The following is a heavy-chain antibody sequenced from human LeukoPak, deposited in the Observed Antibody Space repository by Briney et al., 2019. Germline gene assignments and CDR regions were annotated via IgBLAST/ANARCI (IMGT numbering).Heavy chain of an antibody. D-gene: IGHD1-7*01. CDR2: IKEDGSEK. Sequence: PGGSLGLSCATSGFTFTSYWMSWVRQAPGKGLEWLANIKEDGSEKYYVDSVKGRFTISRDNAKNSLYLQMNSLRAEDTAAYYCARMRNFGPYWGQGTLVTVSS. V-gene: IGHV3-7*01. CDR3: ARMRNFGPY. CDR1: GFTFTSYW. J-gene: IGHJ4*02.